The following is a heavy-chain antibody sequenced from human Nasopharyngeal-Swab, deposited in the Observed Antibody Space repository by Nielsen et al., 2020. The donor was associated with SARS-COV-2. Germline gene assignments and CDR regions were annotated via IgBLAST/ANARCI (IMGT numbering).Heavy chain of an antibody. CDR2: ISSSSSYI. V-gene: IGHV3-21*04. Sequence: GASLKISCAASGFTFNNYNFNWVRQAPGKGLEWVSSISSSSSYIYYADSVKGRFTISRDNAKNSLYLQMNSLRAEGTAVYYCAKRYCSGNSCYATDYWGQGTLVTVSS. CDR3: AKRYCSGNSCYATDY. J-gene: IGHJ4*02. CDR1: GFTFNNYN. D-gene: IGHD2-2*01.